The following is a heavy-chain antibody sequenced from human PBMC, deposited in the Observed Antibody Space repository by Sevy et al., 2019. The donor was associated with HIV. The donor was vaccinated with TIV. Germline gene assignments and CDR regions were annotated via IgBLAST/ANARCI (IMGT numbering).Heavy chain of an antibody. D-gene: IGHD2-21*02. CDR2: MYNTWST. CDR1: GASISSYL. Sequence: SETLSLTCTVSGASISSYLWSWIRQPPGRGLGWIGYMYNTWSTNYNPSLKSRVTISLDTSKNQFSLKLSSVTAADTAVYYCARHQTTAVLYAFDLWGQGTMVTVSS. CDR3: ARHQTTAVLYAFDL. V-gene: IGHV4-59*08. J-gene: IGHJ3*01.